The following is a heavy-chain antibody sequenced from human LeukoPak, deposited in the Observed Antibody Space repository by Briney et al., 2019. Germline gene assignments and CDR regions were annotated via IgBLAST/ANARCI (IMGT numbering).Heavy chain of an antibody. CDR2: INTDGSEE. CDR3: ARDPVAWDY. J-gene: IGHJ4*02. CDR1: GFIFSNFG. Sequence: GESLKISCAASGFIFSNFGMSWVRQAPGRGLEWVANINTDGSEEYYVDSVKGRFIISRDNARNSLYLQMNSLRAEDTAVYYCARDPVAWDYWGQGALVTVSS. V-gene: IGHV3-7*01. D-gene: IGHD2-15*01.